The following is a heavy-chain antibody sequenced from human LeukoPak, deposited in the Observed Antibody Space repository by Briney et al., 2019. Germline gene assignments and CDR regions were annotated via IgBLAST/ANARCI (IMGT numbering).Heavy chain of an antibody. Sequence: PGGSLRLSCAASGLTFSSYWMHWVRQGPGKGLVWVSRINSDGSSLTYAASVEGRFTISRDNAKNTLYLQMNSLRAEDTAVYYCAGEPGSHAGAVPAYWGQGALVTVSS. J-gene: IGHJ4*02. D-gene: IGHD1-26*01. V-gene: IGHV3-74*01. CDR3: AGEPGSHAGAVPAY. CDR2: INSDGSSL. CDR1: GLTFSSYW.